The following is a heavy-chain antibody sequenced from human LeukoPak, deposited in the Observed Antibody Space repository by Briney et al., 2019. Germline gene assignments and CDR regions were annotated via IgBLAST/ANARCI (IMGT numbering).Heavy chain of an antibody. D-gene: IGHD3-10*01. CDR3: AKGSGSPYYFDY. J-gene: IGHJ4*02. V-gene: IGHV3-23*01. CDR1: GFAFSNFA. CDR2: ISGNGGAT. Sequence: GGSLRLSCAASGFAFSNFAMPWVRQAPGKGLECVSLISGNGGATYYADSVKGRFTISRDNSKNTLFLQMNSLRADDTAVYYCAKGSGSPYYFDYWGQGALVPASS.